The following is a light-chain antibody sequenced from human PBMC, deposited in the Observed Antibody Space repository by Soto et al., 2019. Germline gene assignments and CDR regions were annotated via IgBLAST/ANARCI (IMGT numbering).Light chain of an antibody. V-gene: IGKV1-39*01. Sequence: DIQMTQSPSSLSASVGDRVTITCRASQSISSYLNWYQQKPGKAPKLLIYAASSLQSGVPSRFSGSGSGTDFTLTISSLQPEDFATYYCQQSYRTFPITFGQGTRLEIK. J-gene: IGKJ5*01. CDR2: AAS. CDR3: QQSYRTFPIT. CDR1: QSISSY.